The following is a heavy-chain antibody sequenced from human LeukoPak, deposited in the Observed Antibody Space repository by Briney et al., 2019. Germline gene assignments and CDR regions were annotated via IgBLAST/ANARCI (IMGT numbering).Heavy chain of an antibody. CDR2: INSDGSST. Sequence: SGGSLRLSCAASGFTFSSYWMHWVRQVPGKGLVWVSRINSDGSSTTYADSVKGRFTIFRDNAKNTLYLQVNSLRAEDTAVYYCAREGVSDVHFDYWGQGTLVTVSS. J-gene: IGHJ4*02. V-gene: IGHV3-74*01. D-gene: IGHD1-26*01. CDR1: GFTFSSYW. CDR3: AREGVSDVHFDY.